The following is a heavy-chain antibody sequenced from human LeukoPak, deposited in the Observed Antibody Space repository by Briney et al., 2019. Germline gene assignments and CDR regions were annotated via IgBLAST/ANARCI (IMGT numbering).Heavy chain of an antibody. V-gene: IGHV4-34*01. CDR1: GGSFSGYY. J-gene: IGHJ4*02. CDR2: INHSGST. Sequence: SETLSLTCAVYGGSFSGYYWSWIRQPPGKGLEWIGEINHSGSTNYNPSLKSRVTISVDTSKNQFSLKLSSVTAADTAVYYCARGRRHHALRYFDWYRFDYWGQGTLVTVSS. CDR3: ARGRRHHALRYFDWYRFDY. D-gene: IGHD3-9*01.